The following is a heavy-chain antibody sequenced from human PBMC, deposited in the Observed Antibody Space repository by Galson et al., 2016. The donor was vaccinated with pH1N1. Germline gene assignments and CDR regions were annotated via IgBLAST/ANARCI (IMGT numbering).Heavy chain of an antibody. CDR1: GGSVSNNY. CDR3: AKEGASRSAGYFES. V-gene: IGHV4-59*02. J-gene: IGHJ4*02. CDR2: IYYNGNT. D-gene: IGHD1-26*01. Sequence: SETLSLTCPVSGGSVSNNYYSWIRQSPGKGLEWIASIYYNGNTKNNPSLKSRVTISLDTSKNQVSLNLTSVTAADTAIYYCAKEGASRSAGYFESWGQGALVTVSS.